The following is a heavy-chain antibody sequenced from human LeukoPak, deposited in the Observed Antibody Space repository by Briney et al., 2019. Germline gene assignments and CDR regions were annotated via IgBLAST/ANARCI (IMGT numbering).Heavy chain of an antibody. V-gene: IGHV3-23*01. D-gene: IGHD2-2*02. CDR1: GFTLSSFG. Sequence: GGSLRLSCAASGFTLSSFGMSWVRQAPGKGLEWVSAISGSGGSTYYADSVKGRFTISRDNSKNTLYLQMNSLRAEDTAVYYCAKLAGGLYDAFDIWGQGTMVTVSS. J-gene: IGHJ3*02. CDR3: AKLAGGLYDAFDI. CDR2: ISGSGGST.